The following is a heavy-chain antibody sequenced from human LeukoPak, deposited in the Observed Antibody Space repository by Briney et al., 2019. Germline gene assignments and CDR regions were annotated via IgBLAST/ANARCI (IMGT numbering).Heavy chain of an antibody. CDR1: GFTFSSYA. D-gene: IGHD3-22*01. CDR3: AETNYYDSSGLFYFDY. V-gene: IGHV3-23*01. CDR2: ISGSGGST. Sequence: GGSLRLSCAASGFTFSSYAMSWVRQAPGKGLEWVSAISGSGGSTYYADSVKGRFTISRDNSKNTLYLQMNSLRAEDTAVYYCAETNYYDSSGLFYFDYWGQGTLVTVSS. J-gene: IGHJ4*02.